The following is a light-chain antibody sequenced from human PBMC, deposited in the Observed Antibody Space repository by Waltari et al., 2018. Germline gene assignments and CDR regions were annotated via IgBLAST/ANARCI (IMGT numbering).Light chain of an antibody. Sequence: QAALTQPPSASGSPGQSVTISCTGTSGDVGAYKYVSWYQLHPGNAPKLIIYDVTRRPSGVPDRFSGSKSGNTASLTVSGLQAEDEADYYCSSFAGNNIWVFGGGTKVTVL. V-gene: IGLV2-8*01. J-gene: IGLJ3*02. CDR3: SSFAGNNIWV. CDR1: SGDVGAYKY. CDR2: DVT.